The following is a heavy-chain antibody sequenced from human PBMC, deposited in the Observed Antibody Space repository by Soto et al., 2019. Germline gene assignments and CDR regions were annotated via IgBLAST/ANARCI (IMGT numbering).Heavy chain of an antibody. V-gene: IGHV3-23*01. CDR3: AKKISGSYYDWYFDL. Sequence: EVQLLESGGGLVQPGGSLRLSCAASGFTFRSYAMSWVRQAPGTGLEWVSAISGSGGSTNNADSVKGRFTISRDTSKNTLNLQMNSLRAEDTAVYYGAKKISGSYYDWYFDLWGRGTLVTVSS. CDR1: GFTFRSYA. D-gene: IGHD1-26*01. J-gene: IGHJ2*01. CDR2: ISGSGGST.